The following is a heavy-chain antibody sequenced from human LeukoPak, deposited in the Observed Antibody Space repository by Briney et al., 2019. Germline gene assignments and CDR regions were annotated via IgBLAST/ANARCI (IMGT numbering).Heavy chain of an antibody. V-gene: IGHV3-11*03. Sequence: GGSLRLSCAASGFTFSDYYMSWIRQAPGKGLEWVLYICSSSTNTNYADSVRGRFTISRDNAKNSLYLQMNSLRAEDTAVYYCARSVEYYFDYWGQGTLVTVSS. CDR2: ICSSSTNT. CDR3: ARSVEYYFDY. J-gene: IGHJ4*02. CDR1: GFTFSDYY. D-gene: IGHD4-23*01.